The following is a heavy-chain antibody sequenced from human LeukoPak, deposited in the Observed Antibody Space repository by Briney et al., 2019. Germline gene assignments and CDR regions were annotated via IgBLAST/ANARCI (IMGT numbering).Heavy chain of an antibody. V-gene: IGHV4-39*06. J-gene: IGHJ1*01. Sequence: PSETLSLTCTVSGDSFTTTRSYWGWVRQPPGKGLELLGNTFYSRSTYYSPSLNSRVSISVDTSKNQFALKLNSVRAADTTVYYCASLRVLSHRGAEYFENWGQGTLVTVSS. CDR1: GDSFTTTRSY. CDR2: TFYSRST. CDR3: ASLRVLSHRGAEYFEN.